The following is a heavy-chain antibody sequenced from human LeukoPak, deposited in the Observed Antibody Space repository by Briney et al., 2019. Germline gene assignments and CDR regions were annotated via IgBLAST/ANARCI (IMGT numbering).Heavy chain of an antibody. CDR3: ARDAGYCSSTSCYILHYYGMDV. V-gene: IGHV4-61*02. J-gene: IGHJ6*02. D-gene: IGHD2-2*01. CDR1: GGSISSGSYY. CDR2: IYTSGST. Sequence: SQTLSLTCTVSGGSISSGSYYWSWIRQPAGKGLEWIGRIYTSGSTNYNPSLKSRVTISVDTSKNQFSLKLSSVTAADTAVYYCARDAGYCSSTSCYILHYYGMDVWGQGTRSPSP.